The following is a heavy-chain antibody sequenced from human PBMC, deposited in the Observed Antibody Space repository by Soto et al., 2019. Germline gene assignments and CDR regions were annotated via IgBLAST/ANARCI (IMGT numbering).Heavy chain of an antibody. CDR1: GFTVSSNY. V-gene: IGHV3-53*04. CDR3: ARDPYYDSSGYLASNGMDV. D-gene: IGHD3-22*01. Sequence: EVQLVESGGGLVQPGGSLRLSCAASGFTVSSNYMSWVRQAPGKGLEWVSVIYSDGSTYYADSVKGRFTISRHNSKITLYLQMNSLRAEVTAVYYCARDPYYDSSGYLASNGMDVWGQGTTVTVSS. CDR2: IYSDGST. J-gene: IGHJ6*02.